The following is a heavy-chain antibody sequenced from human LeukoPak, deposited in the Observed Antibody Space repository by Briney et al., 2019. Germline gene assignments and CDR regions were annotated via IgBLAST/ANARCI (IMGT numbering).Heavy chain of an antibody. Sequence: ASVKVSCKASGGTISNYAISWVRQAPGQGLEWMGGIIPMFGPASSAQKFQGRVTITTDDSTSTVYMELSSLTSEDTAVYYCARDPYYDSSGYDYWGQGTLVTVSS. CDR3: ARDPYYDSSGYDY. D-gene: IGHD3-22*01. CDR1: GGTISNYA. V-gene: IGHV1-69*05. J-gene: IGHJ4*02. CDR2: IIPMFGPA.